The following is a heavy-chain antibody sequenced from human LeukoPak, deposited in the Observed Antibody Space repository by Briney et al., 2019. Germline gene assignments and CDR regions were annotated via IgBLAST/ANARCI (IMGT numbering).Heavy chain of an antibody. CDR3: ARAQKTGTTSKFSFDY. Sequence: ASVKVSCKASGYTFTSYYMHWVRQAPGQGLEWMGIINPSGGSTSYAQKFHGRVTMTRDTSTSTVYMELSSLRSEDTAVYYCARAQKTGTTSKFSFDYWGQGTLVTVSS. V-gene: IGHV1-46*01. J-gene: IGHJ4*02. CDR1: GYTFTSYY. CDR2: INPSGGST. D-gene: IGHD1-7*01.